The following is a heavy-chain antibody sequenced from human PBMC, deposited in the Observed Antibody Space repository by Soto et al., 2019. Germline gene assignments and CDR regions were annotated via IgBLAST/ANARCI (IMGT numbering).Heavy chain of an antibody. J-gene: IGHJ4*02. CDR2: IYHSGST. CDR3: ARSQTTVTSYDY. D-gene: IGHD4-17*01. CDR1: GGSISSGGYS. Sequence: PSETLSLTCAVSGGSISSGGYSWSWIRQPPGKGLEWIGYIYHSGSTYYNPSLKSRVTISVDRSKNQFSLKLSSVTAADTAVYYCARSQTTVTSYDYGGQGTLVTV. V-gene: IGHV4-30-2*01.